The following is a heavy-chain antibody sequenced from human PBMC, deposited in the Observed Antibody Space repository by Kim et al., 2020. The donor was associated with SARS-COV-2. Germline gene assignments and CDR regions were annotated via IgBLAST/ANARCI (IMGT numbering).Heavy chain of an antibody. Sequence: SETLSLTCTVSGGSISSSSYYWGWIRQPPGKGLEWIGSIYYSGSTYYNSSLKSRVTISVDTSKNKFSLQLSSVTAADTAVYYWAGHGGGKGSSWYEFGPFDPGGQGTLVTVSS. J-gene: IGHJ5*02. CDR2: IYYSGST. V-gene: IGHV4-39*01. CDR3: AGHGGGKGSSWYEFGPFDP. CDR1: GGSISSSSYY. D-gene: IGHD6-13*01.